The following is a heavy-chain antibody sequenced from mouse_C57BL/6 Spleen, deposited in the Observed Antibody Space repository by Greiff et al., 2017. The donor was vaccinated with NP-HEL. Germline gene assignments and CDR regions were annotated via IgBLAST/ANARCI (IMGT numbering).Heavy chain of an antibody. Sequence: EVQLQQSGPVLVKPGASVKMSCKASGYTFTDYYMNWVKQSHGKSLEWIGVINPYNGGTSYNQKFKGKATLTVDKSSSTAYMELSSLTSEDSAVYYCAPYYDGSGYGGLAYWGQGTLVTVSA. D-gene: IGHD1-1*01. CDR1: GYTFTDYY. V-gene: IGHV1-19*01. J-gene: IGHJ3*01. CDR2: INPYNGGT. CDR3: APYYDGSGYGGLAY.